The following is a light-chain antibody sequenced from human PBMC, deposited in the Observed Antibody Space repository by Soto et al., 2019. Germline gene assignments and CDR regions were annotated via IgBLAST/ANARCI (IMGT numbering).Light chain of an antibody. CDR3: QQYGSSSRT. CDR1: QSVSSGY. CDR2: GAS. V-gene: IGKV3-20*01. Sequence: EIVLTQSPGTLSLSPGERATLSCRASQSVSSGYLAWYQQKPGQAPRLLIYGASSRATGIPDWFSGRGSGTDFTLTISSMETAHSALYYCQQYGSSSRTFGQGTKVDIK. J-gene: IGKJ1*01.